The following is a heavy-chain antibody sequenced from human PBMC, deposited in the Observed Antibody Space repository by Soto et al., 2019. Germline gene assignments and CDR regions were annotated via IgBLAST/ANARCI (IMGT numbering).Heavy chain of an antibody. V-gene: IGHV1-8*01. Sequence: ASVKLSCKASGYTFTSYDINWVRQATGQGLEWMGWMNPNSGNTGYAQKFQGRVTMTRNTSISTAYMELSSLRSEDTAVYYCARAAFDSSVCFTRVYYYYYGMYVRAQGTTVPVSS. J-gene: IGHJ6*02. CDR2: MNPNSGNT. D-gene: IGHD6-19*01. CDR1: GYTFTSYD. CDR3: ARAAFDSSVCFTRVYYYYYGMYV.